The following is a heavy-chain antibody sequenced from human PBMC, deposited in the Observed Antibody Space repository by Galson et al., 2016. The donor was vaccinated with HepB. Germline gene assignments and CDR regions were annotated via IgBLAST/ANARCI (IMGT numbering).Heavy chain of an antibody. V-gene: IGHV3-11*01. CDR3: ARGQQLGRGFDY. CDR2: SGSSGSPI. J-gene: IGHJ4*02. CDR1: GFTFTTCT. D-gene: IGHD6-13*01. Sequence: SLRLSCAASGFTFTTCTMTWIRQAPGKGLEWISYSGSSGSPIYYADSVKGRFTISRDYAKSSLYLQMNSLRADDTAVYYCARGQQLGRGFDYWGQGTLVTVSS.